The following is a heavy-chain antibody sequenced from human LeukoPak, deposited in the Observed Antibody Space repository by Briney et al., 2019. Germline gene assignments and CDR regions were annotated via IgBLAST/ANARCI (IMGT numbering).Heavy chain of an antibody. CDR2: INHSGST. J-gene: IGHJ1*01. V-gene: IGHV4-34*01. CDR1: GGSFSGYY. CDR3: ARGHSPVTTKVSYFQH. D-gene: IGHD4-17*01. Sequence: PSETLSLTCAVYGGSFSGYYWGWIRQPPGKGLEWIGEINHSGSTNYNPSLKSRVTILVDTSKNQFSLKLSSVTAADTAGYYGARGHSPVTTKVSYFQHWGQGTLVTVSS.